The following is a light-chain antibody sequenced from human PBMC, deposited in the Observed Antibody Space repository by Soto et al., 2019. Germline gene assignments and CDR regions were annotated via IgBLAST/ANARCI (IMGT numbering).Light chain of an antibody. CDR1: QSVRSSD. V-gene: IGKV3-20*01. CDR2: DAS. CDR3: QQYGYSPLT. Sequence: ENVLTQSPGTLSLSPGERATLSCRASQSVRSSDLAWYQQKVGQPPRLLIYDASNRATGVPTRFSGSGSGTDFTLTISILEPEDFALYYCQQYGYSPLTFGGGTMVEIK. J-gene: IGKJ4*01.